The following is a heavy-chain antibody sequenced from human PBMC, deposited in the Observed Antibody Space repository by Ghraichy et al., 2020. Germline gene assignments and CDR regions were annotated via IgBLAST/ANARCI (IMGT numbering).Heavy chain of an antibody. V-gene: IGHV1-18*01. CDR2: ISAYNGNT. CDR1: GYTFTSYG. CDR3: ARGLGEVAVAGGLFY. D-gene: IGHD6-19*01. J-gene: IGHJ4*02. Sequence: ASVKVSCKASGYTFTSYGISWVRQAPGQGLEWMGWISAYNGNTNYAQKLQGRVTMTTDTSASTAYMELRSLRSDDTAVYYCARGLGEVAVAGGLFYWGQGTLVTVSS.